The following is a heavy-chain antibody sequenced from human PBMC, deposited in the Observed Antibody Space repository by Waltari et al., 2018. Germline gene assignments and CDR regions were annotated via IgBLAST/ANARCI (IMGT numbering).Heavy chain of an antibody. CDR1: GYTFTSYA. CDR3: ARDGISGSPFDP. D-gene: IGHD1-26*01. CDR2: INAGNGNT. V-gene: IGHV1-3*03. Sequence: QVQLVQSGAEVKKPGASVQVSCKASGYTFTSYAMHWVRQAPGQRLEWMGWINAGNGNTKYSQEFQGRVTITRDTSASTAYMELSSLRSEDMAVYYCARDGISGSPFDPWGQGTLVTVSS. J-gene: IGHJ5*02.